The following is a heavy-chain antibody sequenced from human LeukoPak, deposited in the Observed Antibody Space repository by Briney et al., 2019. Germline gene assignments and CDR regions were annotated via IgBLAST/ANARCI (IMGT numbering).Heavy chain of an antibody. Sequence: GGSLRLSCAASGFTFTNYAMSWVRQAPGKGLEWVSAISGSGSRTYYADSVKGRFTISRDNSKNTLSLQMSWLRAEDTAVYYCAKDGTLWSGGYYFDYWGQGTLVTVSS. CDR3: AKDGTLWSGGYYFDY. CDR2: ISGSGSRT. V-gene: IGHV3-23*01. D-gene: IGHD3-10*02. CDR1: GFTFTNYA. J-gene: IGHJ4*02.